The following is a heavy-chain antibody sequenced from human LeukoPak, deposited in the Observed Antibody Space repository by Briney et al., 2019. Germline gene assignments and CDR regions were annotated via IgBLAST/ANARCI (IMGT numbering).Heavy chain of an antibody. CDR1: GYSISSGYY. CDR3: ARDLYCSSTSCHELDY. V-gene: IGHV4-38-2*02. J-gene: IGHJ4*02. D-gene: IGHD2-2*01. Sequence: SETLSLTSAVSGYSISSGYYWGWIRQPPGKGLEWIGSIYHSGSTYYNPPLKSRVTISVDTSKNQFSLKLSSVTAADTAVYYCARDLYCSSTSCHELDYWGQGTLVTVSS. CDR2: IYHSGST.